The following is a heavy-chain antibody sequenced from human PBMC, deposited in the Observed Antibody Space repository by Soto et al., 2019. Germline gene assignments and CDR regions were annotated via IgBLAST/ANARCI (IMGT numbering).Heavy chain of an antibody. CDR1: GFTFSSYA. CDR2: VSGSGDST. D-gene: IGHD3-9*01. CDR3: AKSRYSSTWYGMDV. V-gene: IGHV3-23*01. J-gene: IGHJ6*02. Sequence: GGSLRLSCAGSGFTFSSYAMNWVRQAPGKGLDWVSAVSGSGDSTYYGDSVKGRFTISRDNSKNTLYLQMNSLRAEDTAVYYCAKSRYSSTWYGMDVWGQGITVTVSS.